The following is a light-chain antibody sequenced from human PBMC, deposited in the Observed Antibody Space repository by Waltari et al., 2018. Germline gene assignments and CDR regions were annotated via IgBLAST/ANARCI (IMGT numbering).Light chain of an antibody. CDR1: QIVLYSSNNKNY. J-gene: IGKJ2*01. CDR3: QQYYSAPFT. Sequence: DIVMTQSPDSLAVSLGERATINCKSSQIVLYSSNNKNYLAWYQQKPRQPPKLLIYWASTRESGVPDRVSGSGSGTDFTLTISSLQAEDVAVYYCQQYYSAPFTFGQGTKLEI. V-gene: IGKV4-1*01. CDR2: WAS.